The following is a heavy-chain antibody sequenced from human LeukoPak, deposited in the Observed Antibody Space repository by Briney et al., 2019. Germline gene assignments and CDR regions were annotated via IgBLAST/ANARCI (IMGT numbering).Heavy chain of an antibody. CDR2: INTNTGNP. Sequence: ASVKVSCKASGYTFTSYAMNWVRQAPGQGLEWMGWINTNTGNPTYAQGFTGRFVFSLDTSVSTAYLQLSSLKAEDTAVYYCARVITIFGVGDAFDIWGQGTMVTVSS. CDR3: ARVITIFGVGDAFDI. CDR1: GYTFTSYA. V-gene: IGHV7-4-1*02. D-gene: IGHD3-3*01. J-gene: IGHJ3*02.